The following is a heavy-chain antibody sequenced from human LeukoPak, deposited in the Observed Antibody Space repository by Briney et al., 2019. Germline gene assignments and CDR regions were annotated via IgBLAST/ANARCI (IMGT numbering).Heavy chain of an antibody. Sequence: PGGSPRLSCAASGFTFRSYAMSWVRQAPGKGLEWVSAISGSGGSTYYADSVKGRFTISRDNSKNTLYLQMNSLRAEDTAVYYCAKEGTAARGYNWFDPWGQGTLVTVSS. CDR2: ISGSGGST. V-gene: IGHV3-23*01. CDR3: AKEGTAARGYNWFDP. CDR1: GFTFRSYA. D-gene: IGHD6-6*01. J-gene: IGHJ5*02.